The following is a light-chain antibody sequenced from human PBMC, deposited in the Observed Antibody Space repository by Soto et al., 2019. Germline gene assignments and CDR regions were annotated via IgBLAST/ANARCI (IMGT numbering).Light chain of an antibody. V-gene: IGLV2-8*01. J-gene: IGLJ1*01. CDR3: SSYVGSNNWV. Sequence: QSVLTQPASVSGSPGQSITISCTGTSSDVGSYNYVSWYQQHPGKAPKLMIYEVSKRPSGVPDRFSGSKSGNTASLTVSGLQAEDEADYYCSSYVGSNNWVFGTGTKLTVL. CDR1: SSDVGSYNY. CDR2: EVS.